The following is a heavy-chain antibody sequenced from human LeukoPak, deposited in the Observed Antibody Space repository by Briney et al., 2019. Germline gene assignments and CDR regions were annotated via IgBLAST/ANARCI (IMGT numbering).Heavy chain of an antibody. J-gene: IGHJ6*03. CDR1: GYTFTSYD. Sequence: ASVKVFCKASGYTFTSYDINWVRQATGQGLEWMGWMNPNSGNTGYAQKFQGRVTMTRNTSISTAYMELSSLRSEDTAVYYCARALGYYYYYYMDVWGKGTTVTVSS. D-gene: IGHD1-26*01. V-gene: IGHV1-8*01. CDR3: ARALGYYYYYYMDV. CDR2: MNPNSGNT.